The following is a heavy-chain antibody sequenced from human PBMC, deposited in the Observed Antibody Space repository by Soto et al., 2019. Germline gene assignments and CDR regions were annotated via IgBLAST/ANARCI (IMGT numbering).Heavy chain of an antibody. CDR1: GFTFSSYA. J-gene: IGHJ5*02. CDR2: ISGSGGST. D-gene: IGHD3-22*01. V-gene: IGHV3-23*01. CDR3: AKDPYDSSGYYYNWFDP. Sequence: PGGSLRLSCAASGFTFSSYAMSWVRQAPGKGLEWVSAISGSGGSTYYADSVKGRFTISRDNSKNTLYLQMNSLRAEDTAVYYCAKDPYDSSGYYYNWFDPWGQGTLVTVSS.